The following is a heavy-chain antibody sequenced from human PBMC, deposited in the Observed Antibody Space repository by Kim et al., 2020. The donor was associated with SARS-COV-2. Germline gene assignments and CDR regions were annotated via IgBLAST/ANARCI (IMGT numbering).Heavy chain of an antibody. CDR3: ARLTGYSNSWIDS. J-gene: IGHJ5*01. CDR2: VLYSGST. V-gene: IGHV4-59*01. D-gene: IGHD2-15*01. Sequence: SETLSLTCTVSGGSISSYYWSWIRQPPGKGLEWVGYVLYSGSTNNNPSLKSRLTISVDTSKNQFSLRLGSVTAADTAVYYCARLTGYSNSWIDSWGQGTLVTVSS. CDR1: GGSISSYY.